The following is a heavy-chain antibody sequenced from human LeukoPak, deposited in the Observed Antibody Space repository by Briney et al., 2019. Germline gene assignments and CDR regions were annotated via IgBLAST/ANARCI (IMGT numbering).Heavy chain of an antibody. D-gene: IGHD4-11*01. CDR3: ARDRSNSVFDY. V-gene: IGHV4-30-4*08. CDR1: GDSINSGSYH. J-gene: IGHJ4*02. Sequence: SQTLSLTCTVSGDSINSGSYHWNWIRQSPGKGLEWIGYIYHSGRTFYNSSLKNRLLISLDTSKNQFSLELSSVIASDTAAYYCARDRSNSVFDYWGLGTLVSVSS. CDR2: IYHSGRT.